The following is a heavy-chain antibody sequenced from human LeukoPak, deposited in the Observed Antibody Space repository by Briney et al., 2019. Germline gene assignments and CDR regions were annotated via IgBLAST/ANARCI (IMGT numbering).Heavy chain of an antibody. Sequence: SDTLSHTCTVSGGSISNYYWTWIRQPPGKGLKWIGYIYYNGNTNYNPSLESRVAMSVDTSKNQFSLRLSSVTAADTAVYYCARVGADYGEGAFDIWGQGTMVTVSS. CDR1: GGSISNYY. J-gene: IGHJ3*02. D-gene: IGHD4-17*01. CDR3: ARVGADYGEGAFDI. V-gene: IGHV4-59*07. CDR2: IYYNGNT.